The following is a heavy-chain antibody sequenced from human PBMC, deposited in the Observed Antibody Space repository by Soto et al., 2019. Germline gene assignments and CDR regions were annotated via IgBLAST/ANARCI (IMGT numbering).Heavy chain of an antibody. CDR1: GFTFSSYA. J-gene: IGHJ6*03. CDR3: AKDLLGGDYYYYYYMDV. D-gene: IGHD3-10*01. CDR2: ISGSGGST. Sequence: GGSLRLSCAASGFTFSSYAMSWVRQAPGKGLEWVSAISGSGGSTYYADSVKGRLTISRDNSKNTLYLQMNSLRAEDTAVYYCAKDLLGGDYYYYYYMDVWGKGTTVTVSS. V-gene: IGHV3-23*01.